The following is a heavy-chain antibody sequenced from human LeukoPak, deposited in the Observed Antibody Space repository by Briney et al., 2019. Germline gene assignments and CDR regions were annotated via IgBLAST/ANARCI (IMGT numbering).Heavy chain of an antibody. D-gene: IGHD4-17*01. CDR1: GFTFSSFG. CDR2: ISFDGSNQ. V-gene: IGHV3-30*18. Sequence: GGSLRLSCAASGFTFSSFGMHWVRQAPGQGLEWVAVISFDGSNQYYADSVKGRFTIYRDNFKNTVYLQMNSLRAEETAVYYCAKSHPPTVTTEEGEYLQHWGQGTLVTVS. CDR3: AKSHPPTVTTEEGEYLQH. J-gene: IGHJ1*01.